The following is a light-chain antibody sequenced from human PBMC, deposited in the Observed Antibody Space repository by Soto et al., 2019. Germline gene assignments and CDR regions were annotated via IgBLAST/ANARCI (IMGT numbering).Light chain of an antibody. CDR3: CSYAGSYTLV. J-gene: IGLJ2*01. Sequence: QSALTQPRPVSWSPGQSVPISCPGTSSDVGGYNYVSWYQQHPGKAPKLMIYDVSKRPSGVPDRFSGSKSGNTASLTISGLQAEDEADYYCCSYAGSYTLVFGGGTQLTVL. V-gene: IGLV2-11*01. CDR2: DVS. CDR1: SSDVGGYNY.